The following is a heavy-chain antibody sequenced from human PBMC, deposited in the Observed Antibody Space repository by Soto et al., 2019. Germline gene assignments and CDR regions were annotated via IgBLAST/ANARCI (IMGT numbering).Heavy chain of an antibody. CDR3: ARGRYITNFDY. D-gene: IGHD1-20*01. CDR2: IIPILGIA. CDR1: GYTFTSYD. Sequence: SVKVSCKDSGYTFTSYDSSWVRQATGQGLEWMGRIIPILGIANYAQKFQGRVTITADKSTSTAYMELSSLRSEDTAVYYCARGRYITNFDYWGQGTLVTVSS. V-gene: IGHV1-69*04. J-gene: IGHJ4*02.